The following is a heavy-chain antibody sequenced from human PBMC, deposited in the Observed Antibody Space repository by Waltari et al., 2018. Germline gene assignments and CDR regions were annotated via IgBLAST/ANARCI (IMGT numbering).Heavy chain of an antibody. V-gene: IGHV3-23*03. D-gene: IGHD1-26*01. CDR2: IYSGGSST. CDR1: GFTFSSYA. CDR3: AKEVGVGAGFYYYYYMDV. Sequence: EVQLLESGGGLVQPGGSLRLSCAASGFTFSSYAIRWVRQAPGKGLEWVSVIYSGGSSTYYADSVKGRFTISRDNSKNTLYLQMNSLRAEDTAVYYCAKEVGVGAGFYYYYYMDVWGKGTTVTVSS. J-gene: IGHJ6*03.